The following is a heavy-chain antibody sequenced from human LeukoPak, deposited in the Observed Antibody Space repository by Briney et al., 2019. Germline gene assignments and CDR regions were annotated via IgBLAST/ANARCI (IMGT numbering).Heavy chain of an antibody. V-gene: IGHV4-39*01. D-gene: IGHD2-8*01. J-gene: IGHJ5*02. CDR2: IYHSGST. CDR1: GGSISSSSYY. Sequence: SETLSLTCTVSGGSISSSSYYCGWIRQPPGKGLEWIGSIYHSGSTYYNPSLKSRVTLSVETSKNQFSLKLSFVTAADTAVYYCAGSTYDNWFDPWGQGTLVTVSS. CDR3: AGSTYDNWFDP.